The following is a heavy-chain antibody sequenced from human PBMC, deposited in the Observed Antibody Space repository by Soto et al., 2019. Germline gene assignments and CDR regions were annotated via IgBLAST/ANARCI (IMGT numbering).Heavy chain of an antibody. CDR1: GGSISSYY. CDR2: IYYSGST. V-gene: IGHV4-59*01. D-gene: IGHD4-17*01. Sequence: PSETLSLTCTVSGGSISSYYWSWIRQPPGKGLERIGYIYYSGSTNYNPSLKSRVTISVDTSKNQFSLKLSSVTAADTAVYYCARGYGDYVWSDYWGQGTLVTVSS. CDR3: ARGYGDYVWSDY. J-gene: IGHJ4*02.